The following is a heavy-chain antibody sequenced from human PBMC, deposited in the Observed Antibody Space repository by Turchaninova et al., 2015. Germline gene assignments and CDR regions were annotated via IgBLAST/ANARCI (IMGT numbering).Heavy chain of an antibody. CDR1: GFTFRSYG. Sequence: EVQLVESGGDLVQPGGSLRLACTASGFTFRSYGMSWVRQAPGKGLGWVSAFSDGGGTTYYADSVKGRFTISRDNSKNTVYLQMNSLRAEDTAVYYCAKKSLHSTTYDYWGQGTLVTVSS. CDR3: AKKSLHSTTYDY. CDR2: FSDGGGTT. J-gene: IGHJ4*02. V-gene: IGHV3-23*04. D-gene: IGHD6-13*01.